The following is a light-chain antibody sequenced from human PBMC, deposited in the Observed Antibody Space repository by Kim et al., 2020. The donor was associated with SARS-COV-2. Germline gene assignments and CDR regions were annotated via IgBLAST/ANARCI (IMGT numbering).Light chain of an antibody. CDR3: KSRDTDGDHLGDV. Sequence: GQAARIQCQGDSPRSYHVSGNQQRPGQAPILVIYGENKRPSGIPDRFSGSSSGSTTSLTITGAQAEDEADYYCKSRDTDGDHLGDVFGTGTKVTVL. V-gene: IGLV3-19*01. CDR1: SPRSYH. CDR2: GEN. J-gene: IGLJ1*01.